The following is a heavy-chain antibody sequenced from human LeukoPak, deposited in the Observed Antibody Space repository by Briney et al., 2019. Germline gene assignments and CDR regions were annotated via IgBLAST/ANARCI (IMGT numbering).Heavy chain of an antibody. CDR1: GDSVSSNSAA. Sequence: SQTLSLTCAISGDSVSSNSAAWNWIRQSPSRGLEWLGRTYYRSKWYNDYAVSVKSRITINPDTSKNQFSLQLNSVTPEDTAVYYCARDRYCSGGSRYLEGYYYYGMDVWGQGTTVTVSS. CDR3: ARDRYCSGGSRYLEGYYYYGMDV. CDR2: TYYRSKWYN. J-gene: IGHJ6*02. V-gene: IGHV6-1*01. D-gene: IGHD2-15*01.